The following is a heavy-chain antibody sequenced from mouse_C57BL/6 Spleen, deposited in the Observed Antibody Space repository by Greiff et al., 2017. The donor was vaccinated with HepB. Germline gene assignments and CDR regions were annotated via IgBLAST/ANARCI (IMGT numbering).Heavy chain of an antibody. V-gene: IGHV1-69*01. CDR3: ASSSGYYFDY. J-gene: IGHJ2*01. Sequence: VQLQQPGAELVMPGASVKLSCKASGYTFTSYWMHWVKQRPGQGLEWIGEIDPSDSYTNYNQKFKGKSTLTVDKSSSTAYMQLSSLTSEDSAVYYCASSSGYYFDYWGQGTTLTVSS. D-gene: IGHD3-2*02. CDR1: GYTFTSYW. CDR2: IDPSDSYT.